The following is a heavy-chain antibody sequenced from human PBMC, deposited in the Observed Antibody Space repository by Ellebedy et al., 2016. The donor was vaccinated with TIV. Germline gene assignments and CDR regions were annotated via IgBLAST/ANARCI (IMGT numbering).Heavy chain of an antibody. V-gene: IGHV3-7*01. CDR2: MNGDGNER. Sequence: PGGSLRLSCAASGFTFSDYAMSWVRQAPGQGLEWVANMNGDGNERYYVDSVEGRFTISRDNTRNSLYLQMNSLRADDTAVYYCTKDGSGTMNFWGQGTLVTVSS. J-gene: IGHJ4*02. CDR1: GFTFSDYA. D-gene: IGHD1-1*01. CDR3: TKDGSGTMNF.